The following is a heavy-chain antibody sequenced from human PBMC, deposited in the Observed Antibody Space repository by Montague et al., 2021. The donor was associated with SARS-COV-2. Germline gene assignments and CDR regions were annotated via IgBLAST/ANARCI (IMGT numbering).Heavy chain of an antibody. CDR3: ARKASRSITIFGVVTASYYFDY. V-gene: IGHV4-39*01. D-gene: IGHD3-3*01. CDR2: IYYSGST. Sequence: SETLSLTCTVSGGSISSSSYYWGWIRQPPGKGLEWIGSIYYSGSTYYNPSLKSRVTIPVDTSKNQFSLKLSSVTAADTAVYYCARKASRSITIFGVVTASYYFDYWGRGTLVTVSS. J-gene: IGHJ4*02. CDR1: GGSISSSSYY.